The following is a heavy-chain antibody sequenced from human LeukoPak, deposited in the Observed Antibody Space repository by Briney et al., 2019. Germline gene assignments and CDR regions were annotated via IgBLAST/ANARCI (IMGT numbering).Heavy chain of an antibody. CDR3: ARVTGYYYGSGSYYNLGYFGY. CDR2: INHSGST. J-gene: IGHJ4*02. V-gene: IGHV4-34*01. CDR1: GGSFSGYY. D-gene: IGHD3-10*01. Sequence: SETLSLTCAVYGGSFSGYYWSWIRQPPGKGLEWIGEINHSGSTNYNPSLKSRVTISVDASKNQFSLKLSSVTAADTAVYYCARVTGYYYGSGSYYNLGYFGYWGQGTLVTVSS.